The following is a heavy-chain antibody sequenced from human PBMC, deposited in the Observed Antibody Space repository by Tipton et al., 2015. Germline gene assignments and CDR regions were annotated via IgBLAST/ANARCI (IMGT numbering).Heavy chain of an antibody. D-gene: IGHD3-10*01. J-gene: IGHJ4*02. V-gene: IGHV3-11*04. CDR1: GFTFTDCD. CDR3: ARGFYSGSGTYPTY. CDR2: ISTSGSTI. Sequence: SLRLSCAASGFTFTDCDMSWIRQAPGKGLEWVSYISTSGSTIYYADSVKGRFTISRDNAKNSLYLQMNSLRDDDTAVYYCARGFYSGSGTYPTYWGQGTLVTVSS.